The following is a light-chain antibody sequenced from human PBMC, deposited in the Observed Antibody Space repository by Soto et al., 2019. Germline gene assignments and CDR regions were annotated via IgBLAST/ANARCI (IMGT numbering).Light chain of an antibody. CDR3: WLFYSGARPYVT. V-gene: IGLV7-46*01. CDR2: DTS. CDR1: TGAVTSGHY. Sequence: QAVVTQEPSLTVSPGETVTLTCGSSTGAVTSGHYPYWLQQKPGQAPKTLIYDTSYKHSWTPARFSGFLLGGKAALTLSGAQPEDEADYYCWLFYSGARPYVTFGGGTKLTVL. J-gene: IGLJ2*01.